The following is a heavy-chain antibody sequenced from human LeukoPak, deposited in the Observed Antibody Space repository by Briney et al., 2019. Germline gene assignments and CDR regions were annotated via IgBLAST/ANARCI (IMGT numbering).Heavy chain of an antibody. Sequence: ASVKVSCKASGYTFTSYGISWVRQAPGQGLEWMGWISAYSGNTNYAQKLQGRVTMTTDTSTSTAYMELRSLRSDDTAVYYCARDLLQTAGSSMPDYWGQGTLVTVSS. CDR2: ISAYSGNT. CDR1: GYTFTSYG. CDR3: ARDLLQTAGSSMPDY. J-gene: IGHJ4*02. D-gene: IGHD1-26*01. V-gene: IGHV1-18*01.